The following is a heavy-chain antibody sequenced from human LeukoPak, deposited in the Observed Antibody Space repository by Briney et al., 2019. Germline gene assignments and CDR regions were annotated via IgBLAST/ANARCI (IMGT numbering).Heavy chain of an antibody. D-gene: IGHD5-18*01. J-gene: IGHJ4*02. CDR1: GFTFSSYA. Sequence: GGSLRLSCAASGFTFSSYAMSWVRQAPGKGLEWVSAISGSGGSTYYADSVKGRFTISRDNSKNTLYLQMNSLRAEDTAVYYCAKSLRPWIQLWLLDYWGQGTLVTVSS. CDR2: ISGSGGST. CDR3: AKSLRPWIQLWLLDY. V-gene: IGHV3-23*01.